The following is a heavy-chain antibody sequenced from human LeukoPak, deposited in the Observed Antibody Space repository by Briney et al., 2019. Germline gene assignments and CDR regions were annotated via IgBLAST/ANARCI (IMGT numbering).Heavy chain of an antibody. D-gene: IGHD3-3*01. CDR2: IRQDGSQK. V-gene: IGHV3-7*01. CDR3: AREARISIFGVVFDP. J-gene: IGHJ5*02. CDR1: GVTFSSSW. Sequence: PGGSLRLSCAASGVTFSSSWMSWVRQAPGKGPEGVANIRQDGSQKYYVDSVKGRFTISRDNAKNSMYLQMNSLRAEDTAVYYCAREARISIFGVVFDPWGQGTLVTVSS.